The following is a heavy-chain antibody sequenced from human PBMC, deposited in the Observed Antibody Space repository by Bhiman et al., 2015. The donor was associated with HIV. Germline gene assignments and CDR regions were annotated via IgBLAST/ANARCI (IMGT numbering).Heavy chain of an antibody. V-gene: IGHV3-21*01. CDR3: ARVAAGQQLVRYYFDY. Sequence: EVQLVESGGGLVKPGGSLRLSCTASGFSFSTYTMNWVRQAPGKGLEWVSSISSSGSTIYYADSVKGRFTISRDNAKNSLYLQMNSLRAEDTAVYYCARVAAGQQLVRYYFDYWGQGTLVTVSS. CDR1: GFSFSTYT. D-gene: IGHD6-13*01. J-gene: IGHJ4*02. CDR2: ISSSGSTI.